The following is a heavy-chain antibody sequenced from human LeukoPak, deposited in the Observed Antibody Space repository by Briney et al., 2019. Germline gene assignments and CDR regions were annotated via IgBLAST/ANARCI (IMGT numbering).Heavy chain of an antibody. J-gene: IGHJ4*02. CDR3: AREPDYDFWSGYAYYFDY. CDR1: GFTFSSYW. V-gene: IGHV3-74*01. D-gene: IGHD3-3*01. CDR2: INSDGSST. Sequence: GGSLRLSCAASGFTFSSYWMHWVRHAPGKGLVWVSRINSDGSSTSYADSVKGRFTISRDNAKNTLYLQMNSLRPEDTAVYYCAREPDYDFWSGYAYYFDYWGQGTLVTVSS.